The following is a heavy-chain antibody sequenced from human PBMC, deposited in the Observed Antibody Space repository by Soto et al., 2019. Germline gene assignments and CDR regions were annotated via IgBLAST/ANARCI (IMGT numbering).Heavy chain of an antibody. V-gene: IGHV3-49*03. D-gene: IGHD4-4*01. CDR2: IKSKAYGGTT. J-gene: IGHJ4*02. Sequence: GGSLRLSCTTSGFIFGDYAVTWFRQAPGKGLEWVGIIKSKAYGGTTEYAASVKGRFTISRDDSKSIAYLQMNSLETEDTAVYYCTPHTVTTIRSIDYWGQGTLVTVSS. CDR3: TPHTVTTIRSIDY. CDR1: GFIFGDYA.